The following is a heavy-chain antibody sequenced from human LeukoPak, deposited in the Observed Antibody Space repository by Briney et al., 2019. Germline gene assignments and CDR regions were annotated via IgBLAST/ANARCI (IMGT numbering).Heavy chain of an antibody. CDR1: GGSFSGYY. CDR3: AREKFCSDTGSCNIGLFDF. CDR2: INHRGSS. D-gene: IGHD2-15*01. V-gene: IGHV4-34*01. Sequence: PSETLSLTCGVFGGSFSGYYWTWLRQPPGKGLEWIGQINHRGSSHYNPSLRSRVTISVDTSKTQFSLKLTSVTAADTAVYYCAREKFCSDTGSCNIGLFDFWGQGALVTVSS. J-gene: IGHJ4*02.